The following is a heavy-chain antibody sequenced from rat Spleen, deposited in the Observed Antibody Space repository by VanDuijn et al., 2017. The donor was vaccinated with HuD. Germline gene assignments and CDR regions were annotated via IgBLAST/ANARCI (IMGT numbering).Heavy chain of an antibody. CDR2: ISYDGSST. V-gene: IGHV5-29*01. CDR3: AVAGYGY. D-gene: IGHD4-3*01. Sequence: EVQLVESGGGLVQPGRSLKLSCVASGFTFSNYGMAWVRQAPTKGLEWVATISYDGSSTYYRDSVKGRFTISRDNAENTAYLQMNSLWSEDTATYYCAVAGYGYWGQGVVVTVSS. J-gene: IGHJ2*01. CDR1: GFTFSNYG.